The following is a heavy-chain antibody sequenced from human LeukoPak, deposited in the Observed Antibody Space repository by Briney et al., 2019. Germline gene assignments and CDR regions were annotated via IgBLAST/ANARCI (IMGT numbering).Heavy chain of an antibody. J-gene: IGHJ4*02. V-gene: IGHV3-15*01. Sequence: GGSLRLSCAASGFSFNDAWMSWVRRAPGKGLEWVGRIKRKTDGGTTDYAAPVKGRFSISRDDSKTSLYLQMNNLQTEDTAVYYCNTDTRRVVVPKWGQGTLVTVSS. D-gene: IGHD2-15*01. CDR1: GFSFNDAW. CDR3: NTDTRRVVVPK. CDR2: IKRKTDGGTT.